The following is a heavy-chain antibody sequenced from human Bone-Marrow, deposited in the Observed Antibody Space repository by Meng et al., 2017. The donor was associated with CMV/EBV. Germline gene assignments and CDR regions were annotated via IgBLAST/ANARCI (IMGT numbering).Heavy chain of an antibody. V-gene: IGHV4-39*07. J-gene: IGHJ4*02. CDR3: ARDSEWELLWGRVDC. Sequence: SETLSLTCTVSGGSISSSDSYWGWIRQPPGKGLEWIASIYYGGNTYYNPSLKSRVTVSEDTSKNQFSLSLSSVTAADTAVYYCARDSEWELLWGRVDCWGQGMLVTVSS. D-gene: IGHD1-26*01. CDR1: GGSISSSDSY. CDR2: IYYGGNT.